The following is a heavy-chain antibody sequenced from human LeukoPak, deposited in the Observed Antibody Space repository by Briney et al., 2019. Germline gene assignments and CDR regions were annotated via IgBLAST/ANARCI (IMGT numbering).Heavy chain of an antibody. CDR1: GGSISNRSHF. J-gene: IGHJ4*02. D-gene: IGHD5-24*01. CDR2: IYYSGST. V-gene: IGHV4-61*05. CDR3: ARGIDGYNAY. Sequence: SETLSLTCTVSGGSISNRSHFWGWIRQPPGKGLEWIGYIYYSGSTNYNPSLKSRVTISVDTSKNQLSLKLSSVTAADTAVYYCARGIDGYNAYWGQGTLVTVSS.